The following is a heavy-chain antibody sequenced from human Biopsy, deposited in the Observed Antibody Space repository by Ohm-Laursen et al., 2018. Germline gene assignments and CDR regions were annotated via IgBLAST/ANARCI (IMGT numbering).Heavy chain of an antibody. CDR1: GGTFSNYG. V-gene: IGHV1-69*06. Sequence: SSVKVSCKAPGGTFSNYGVNWVRRAPGQGLEWLGGNIPILGTGNYAQKFQDRVTVAADTSTSTATMELRSLRSDDTAVYYCATKLTGYFHHWGQGTLVIVSS. CDR3: ATKLTGYFHH. D-gene: IGHD3-9*01. CDR2: NIPILGTG. J-gene: IGHJ1*01.